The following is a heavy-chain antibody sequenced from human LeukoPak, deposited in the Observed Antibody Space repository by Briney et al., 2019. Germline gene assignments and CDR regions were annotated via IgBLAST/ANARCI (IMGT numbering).Heavy chain of an antibody. CDR3: ARDGRGYCSGGSCYPYYYYGMDV. D-gene: IGHD2-15*01. CDR2: IYSGGST. J-gene: IGHJ6*02. Sequence: PGASLRLSCAASGFTVSSNYMSWVRQAPGKGLEWVSVIYSGGSTYYADSVKGRFTISRDNSKNTLYLQMNSLRAEDTAVYYCARDGRGYCSGGSCYPYYYYGMDVWGQGTTVTVSS. V-gene: IGHV3-66*01. CDR1: GFTVSSNY.